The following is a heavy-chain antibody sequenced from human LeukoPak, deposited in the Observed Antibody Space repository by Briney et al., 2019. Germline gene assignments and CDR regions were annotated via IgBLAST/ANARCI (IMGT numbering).Heavy chain of an antibody. J-gene: IGHJ6*04. CDR1: GGSITSSSYY. D-gene: IGHD6-13*01. V-gene: IGHV4-30-4*08. CDR3: ARVDAGYSSSWYRLPLGTDV. Sequence: SETLSLTCTVSGGSITSSSYYWSWIRQPPGKGLEWIGYIYYSGSTYYNPSLKSRVTISVDTSKNQFSLKLSSVTAADTAVYYCARVDAGYSSSWYRLPLGTDVWGKGTTVTVSS. CDR2: IYYSGST.